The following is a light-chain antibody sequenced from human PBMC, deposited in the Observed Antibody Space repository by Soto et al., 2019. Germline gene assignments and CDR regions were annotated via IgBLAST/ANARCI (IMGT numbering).Light chain of an antibody. CDR1: SSDVGGYNF. CDR2: DVS. J-gene: IGLJ1*01. V-gene: IGLV2-14*03. CDR3: SSYATSILEV. Sequence: QSALTRPASVSGSPGQSITISCTGTSSDVGGYNFVSWYQQHPGKAPKLMIYDVSNRPSGVSDRFSGSKSGNTASLTIFGLQAEDEADYYCSSYATSILEVFGTGTKVTVL.